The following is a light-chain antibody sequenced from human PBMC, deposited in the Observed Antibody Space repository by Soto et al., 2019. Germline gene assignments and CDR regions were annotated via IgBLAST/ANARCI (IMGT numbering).Light chain of an antibody. V-gene: IGKV1-5*03. CDR2: KAS. CDR3: QQYTSFPT. Sequence: DIQMTQSPSTVSASVGDRVTITCRASQSISSWLAWYQQKPGKAPKLLIYKASSLESGVPSRFSGSGSGTEFTLTISSLQPDDFATYYCQQYTSFPTFGQGTKVEIK. CDR1: QSISSW. J-gene: IGKJ1*01.